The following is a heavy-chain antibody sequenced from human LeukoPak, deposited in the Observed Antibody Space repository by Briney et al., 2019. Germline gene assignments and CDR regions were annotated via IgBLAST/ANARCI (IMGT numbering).Heavy chain of an antibody. CDR3: ASYNAFDAFKI. Sequence: GGSLRLSCAASGFTVSSNYMSWVRQAPGKGLEWVGRIKSETDGGTADYAAPVKGRFSISRDDSKNTLYLQMNSLKDEDTAVYYCASYNAFDAFKIWGQGTMVTVSS. CDR2: IKSETDGGTA. J-gene: IGHJ3*02. V-gene: IGHV3-15*01. D-gene: IGHD3-16*01. CDR1: GFTVSSNY.